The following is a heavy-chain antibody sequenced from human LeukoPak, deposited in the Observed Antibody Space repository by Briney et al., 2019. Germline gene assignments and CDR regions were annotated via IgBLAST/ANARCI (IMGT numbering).Heavy chain of an antibody. CDR1: GFTFSSYG. D-gene: IGHD2-15*01. V-gene: IGHV3-30*18. J-gene: IGHJ4*02. CDR2: ISYDGSNK. CDR3: AKRNYVRSVVVAARISDY. Sequence: QPGRSLRLSCAASGFTFSSYGMHWVRQAPGKGLEWVAVISYDGSNKYYADSVKGRFTISRDNSKNTLYLQMNSLRAEDTAVYYCAKRNYVRSVVVAARISDYWGQGTLVTVSS.